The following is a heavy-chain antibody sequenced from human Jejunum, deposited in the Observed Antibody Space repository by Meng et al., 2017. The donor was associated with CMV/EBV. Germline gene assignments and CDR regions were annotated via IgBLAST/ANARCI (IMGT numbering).Heavy chain of an antibody. J-gene: IGHJ4*02. CDR2: IIPILDLT. D-gene: IGHD3-9*01. CDR3: ARGHTSTDWALFDY. V-gene: IGHV1-69*10. Sequence: YGGTCRSSVLNWVRQAPGQGLEWIGGIIPILDLTNYGQKFQGRVTITADTSTSTGYMDLNSLTSADTAVYYCARGHTSTDWALFDYWGQGTLVTVSS. CDR1: GGTCRSSV.